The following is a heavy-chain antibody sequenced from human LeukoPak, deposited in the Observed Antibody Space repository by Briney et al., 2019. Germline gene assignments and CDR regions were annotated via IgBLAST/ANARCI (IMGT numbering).Heavy chain of an antibody. J-gene: IGHJ6*02. CDR1: GFTLDDYA. CDR2: ISGSGGST. CDR3: AKDYSNYVWRVYGNYYYGMDV. D-gene: IGHD4-11*01. V-gene: IGHV3-23*01. Sequence: GGSLRLSCAASGFTLDDYAMHWVRQAPGKGLEWVSAISGSGGSTYYADSVKGRFTISRDNSKNTLYLQMNSLRAEDTAVYYCAKDYSNYVWRVYGNYYYGMDVWGQGTTVTVSS.